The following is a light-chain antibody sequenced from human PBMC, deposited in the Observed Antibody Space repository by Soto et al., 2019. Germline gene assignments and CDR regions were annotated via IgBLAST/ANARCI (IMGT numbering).Light chain of an antibody. CDR2: RAS. CDR1: QSVSSSY. J-gene: IGKJ4*01. Sequence: EIVLTQSPGTLSLSPGERATLSCRASQSVSSSYLAWYQQKPGQAPKVLIYRASSRATGIPDRFSGSGSGTDFTLTISRLEPEDFAVYYCQQYGSSRLTFGGGTKVEIK. CDR3: QQYGSSRLT. V-gene: IGKV3-20*01.